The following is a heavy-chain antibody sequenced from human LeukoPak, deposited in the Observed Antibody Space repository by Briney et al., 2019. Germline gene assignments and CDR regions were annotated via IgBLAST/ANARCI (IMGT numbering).Heavy chain of an antibody. CDR1: GFTVITND. D-gene: IGHD1-14*01. CDR2: LYSEVNP. CDR3: ARGVEPLAANTLAY. Sequence: PGGSLRLSCAASGFTVITNDMTWVRQAPGKGLEWVSVLYSEVNPKYADSVQGRFTISRDNSKNTLYLEMNSLSPDDTAVYYCARGVEPLAANTLAYWGQGILVTVSS. V-gene: IGHV3-53*01. J-gene: IGHJ4*02.